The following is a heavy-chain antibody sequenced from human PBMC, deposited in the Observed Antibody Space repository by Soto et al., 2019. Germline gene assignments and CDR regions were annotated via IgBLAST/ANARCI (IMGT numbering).Heavy chain of an antibody. CDR3: ARDLALGAVAGIDY. J-gene: IGHJ4*02. V-gene: IGHV3-21*01. Sequence: GGSLRLSCAASGFTFSSYSMNWVRQAPGKGLEWVSSISSSSSYIYYADSVKGRFTISRDNAKNSLYLQMNSLRAEDTAVYYCARDLALGAVAGIDYWGQGTLVTVSS. D-gene: IGHD6-19*01. CDR2: ISSSSSYI. CDR1: GFTFSSYS.